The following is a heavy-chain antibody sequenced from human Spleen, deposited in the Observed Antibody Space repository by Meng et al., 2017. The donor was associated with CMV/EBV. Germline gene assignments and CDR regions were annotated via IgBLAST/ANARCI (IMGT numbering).Heavy chain of an antibody. Sequence: SETLSLTCTVSGGSISSYYWSWIRQPPGKGLEWIGYIYYSGSTNYNPSLKSRVTISVDTSKNQFSLKLSSVTAADTASYYCAKDFSYNWNLIFDSWGRGTLVTVSS. CDR1: GGSISSYY. D-gene: IGHD1-20*01. J-gene: IGHJ4*02. V-gene: IGHV4-59*01. CDR3: AKDFSYNWNLIFDS. CDR2: IYYSGST.